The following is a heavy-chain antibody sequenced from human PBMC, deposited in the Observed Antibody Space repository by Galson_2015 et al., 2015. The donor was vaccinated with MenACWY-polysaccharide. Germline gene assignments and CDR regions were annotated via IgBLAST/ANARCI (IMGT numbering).Heavy chain of an antibody. CDR2: IYHSGST. CDR1: GSSISSGYY. CDR3: ARVEKYSGSYYILH. J-gene: IGHJ4*02. D-gene: IGHD1-26*01. V-gene: IGHV4-38-2*01. Sequence: ETLSPTCAVSGSSISSGYYWGWIRQPPGQGLEWLGRIYHSGSTYYNPSLKSRVTISVDTSKNQFFLKLSSVTAADTAVYYCARVEKYSGSYYILHWGQGTLVTVSS.